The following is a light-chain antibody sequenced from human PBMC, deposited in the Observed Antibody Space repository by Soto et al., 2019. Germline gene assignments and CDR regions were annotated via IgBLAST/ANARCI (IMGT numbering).Light chain of an antibody. CDR1: QSVSSY. J-gene: IGKJ1*01. CDR3: QQRSNWPRT. V-gene: IGKV3-11*01. Sequence: IVSTQSPATLSLSPGERATLSCRASQSVSSYLAWYQQKPGQAPRLLIYDASNRATGIPARFSGSGSGTDFTLTISSLEPEDFAVYHCQQRSNWPRTFGQGTKVDIK. CDR2: DAS.